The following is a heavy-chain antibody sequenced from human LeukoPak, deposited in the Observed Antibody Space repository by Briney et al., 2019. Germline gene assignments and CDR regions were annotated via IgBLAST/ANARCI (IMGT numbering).Heavy chain of an antibody. Sequence: SETLSLTCTVSGGSISSYYWSWIRQPAGKGLEWIGRIYTSGSTNYDPSLKSRVTMSVDTSKNRFSLKLSSVTAADTAVYYCARDINSSSKGNWFDPWGQGTLVTVSS. CDR3: ARDINSSSKGNWFDP. V-gene: IGHV4-4*07. J-gene: IGHJ5*02. CDR2: IYTSGST. D-gene: IGHD6-13*01. CDR1: GGSISSYY.